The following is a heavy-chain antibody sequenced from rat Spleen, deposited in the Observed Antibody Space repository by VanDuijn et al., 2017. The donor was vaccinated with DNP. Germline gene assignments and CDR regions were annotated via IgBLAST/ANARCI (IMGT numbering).Heavy chain of an antibody. CDR3: VRNGDFDY. V-gene: IGHV5-7*01. D-gene: IGHD1-7*01. J-gene: IGHJ2*01. CDR1: GFTFSNSD. Sequence: EVQLVESGGGLVQPGRSMKLSCPASGFTFSNSDMAWVRQAPKKGLEWVATISFDGTGTYYRDSVKGRFTSSRNNAKNTLYLQMDSLRSEDTATYYCVRNGDFDYWGQGVMVAVSS. CDR2: ISFDGTGT.